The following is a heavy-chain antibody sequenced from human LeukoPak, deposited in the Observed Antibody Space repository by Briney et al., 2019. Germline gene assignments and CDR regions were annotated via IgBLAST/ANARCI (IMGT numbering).Heavy chain of an antibody. V-gene: IGHV1-24*01. CDR3: ATSASGYSYGSHFDY. CDR2: FDPEDGET. Sequence: ASVTVSCKVSGYTLTELSMHWVRQAPGKGLEWMGGFDPEDGETIYAQKFQGRDTMTEDTSTDTAYMELSSLRSEDTAVYYCATSASGYSYGSHFDYWGQGTLVTVSS. J-gene: IGHJ4*02. D-gene: IGHD5-18*01. CDR1: GYTLTELS.